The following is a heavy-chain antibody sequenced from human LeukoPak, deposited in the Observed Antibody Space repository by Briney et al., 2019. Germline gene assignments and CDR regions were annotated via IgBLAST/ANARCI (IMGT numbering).Heavy chain of an antibody. CDR2: INHSGST. V-gene: IGHV4-34*01. CDR1: GGSISGYY. Sequence: SETLSLTCTVSGGSISGYYWSWIRQPPGKGLEWIGEINHSGSTNYNPSLKSRVTISVDTSKNQFSLKLSSVTAADTAVYYCASSYYYGSGSYYGLDYWGQGTLVTVSS. D-gene: IGHD3-10*01. J-gene: IGHJ4*02. CDR3: ASSYYYGSGSYYGLDY.